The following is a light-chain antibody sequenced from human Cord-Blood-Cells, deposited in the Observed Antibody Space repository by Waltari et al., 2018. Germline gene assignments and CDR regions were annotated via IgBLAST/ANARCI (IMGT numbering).Light chain of an antibody. CDR1: QSVSSY. J-gene: IGKJ4*01. Sequence: EIVLTQSPATLSLSPGERDTLPCRASQSVSSYLAWYQQKPGQAPRLLIYDASNRATGIPARFSGSGSGTDFTLTISSLEPEDFAVYYCQQRSNWPLTFGGGTKVEIK. CDR3: QQRSNWPLT. CDR2: DAS. V-gene: IGKV3-11*01.